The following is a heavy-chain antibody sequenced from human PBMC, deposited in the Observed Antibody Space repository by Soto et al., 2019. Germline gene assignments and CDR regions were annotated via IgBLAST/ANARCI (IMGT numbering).Heavy chain of an antibody. J-gene: IGHJ6*03. CDR1: RGSINSSNW. V-gene: IGHV4-4*02. D-gene: IGHD3-10*01. Sequence: SETLSLTCDISRGSINSSNWWGWVRQPPGKGLEWIGEIYHSGTTNYNPSLKSRVTISVDKSKNQFSLRLTSVTAADTALYLCARVRSLRRIGETSTYKYMDVWGKGTPVTVSS. CDR2: IYHSGTT. CDR3: ARVRSLRRIGETSTYKYMDV.